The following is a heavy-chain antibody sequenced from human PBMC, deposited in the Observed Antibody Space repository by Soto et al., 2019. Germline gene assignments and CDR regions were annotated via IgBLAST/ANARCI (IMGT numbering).Heavy chain of an antibody. CDR1: GGSISRGDYY. Sequence: SETLSLTCTVSGGSISRGDYYWSWIRQPPGKGLEWIGYIYYSGSTYYNPSLKSRVTISVDTSKNQFSLKLSSVTAADTAVYYCARGYYQNYYDSSGYSNPLYYFDYWGQGTLVTVSS. D-gene: IGHD3-22*01. J-gene: IGHJ4*02. CDR2: IYYSGST. V-gene: IGHV4-30-4*01. CDR3: ARGYYQNYYDSSGYSNPLYYFDY.